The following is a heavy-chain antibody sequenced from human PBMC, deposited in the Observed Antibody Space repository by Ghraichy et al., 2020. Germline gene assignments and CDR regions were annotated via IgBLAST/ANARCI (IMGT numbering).Heavy chain of an antibody. V-gene: IGHV3-43*01. Sequence: SCTASGFTFDDYTMHWVRQPPGKGLEWVSLITWDGGNKYYVDSVRGRFTISRDNRRNSLYLQMNNLRPEDTAFYYCAKEISYTGDDLYFDSWGRGTLVTVSS. J-gene: IGHJ4*02. CDR2: ITWDGGNK. CDR1: GFTFDDYT. CDR3: AKEISYTGDDLYFDS. D-gene: IGHD7-27*01.